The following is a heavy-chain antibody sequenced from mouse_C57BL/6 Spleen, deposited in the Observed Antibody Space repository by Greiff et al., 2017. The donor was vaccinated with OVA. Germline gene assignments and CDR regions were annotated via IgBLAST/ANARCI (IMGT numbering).Heavy chain of an antibody. J-gene: IGHJ3*01. V-gene: IGHV1-26*01. D-gene: IGHD2-2*01. CDR3: AFYYGYDEIAY. CDR2: INPNNGGT. CDR1: GYTFTDYY. Sequence: EVQLQQSGPELVKPGASVKISCKASGYTFTDYYMNWVKQSHGKSLEWIGDINPNNGGTSYNQKFKGKATLTVDKSSSTAYMELRSLTSEDSAVYYCAFYYGYDEIAYWGQGTLVTVSA.